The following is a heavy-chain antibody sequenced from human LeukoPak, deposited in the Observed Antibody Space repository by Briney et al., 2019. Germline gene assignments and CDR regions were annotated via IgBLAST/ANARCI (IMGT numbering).Heavy chain of an antibody. J-gene: IGHJ4*02. Sequence: GGSLRLSCVASGLTFSSSAIHWVRQAPGKGLEWVAVISFDGGNKYLAESVRGRFTVSRDNSNNTVYLQMNSLRAEDTAVYYCAKRIVVIITSGPTIDYWGQGTLVTVSS. CDR2: ISFDGGNK. CDR3: AKRIVVIITSGPTIDY. CDR1: GLTFSSSA. V-gene: IGHV3-30*18. D-gene: IGHD3-22*01.